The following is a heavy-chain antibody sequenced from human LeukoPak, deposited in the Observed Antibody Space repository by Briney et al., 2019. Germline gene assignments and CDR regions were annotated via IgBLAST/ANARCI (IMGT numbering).Heavy chain of an antibody. CDR2: INPNSGGT. Sequence: ASVKVSCKASGYTFTGYCMHWVRQAPGQGLEWMGWINPNSGGTNYAQKFQGRVTMTRDTSISTAYMELSSLRSDDTAEYYCARDAFIAAAGYYFDYWGQGTLVTVSS. CDR1: GYTFTGYC. CDR3: ARDAFIAAAGYYFDY. D-gene: IGHD6-13*01. V-gene: IGHV1-2*02. J-gene: IGHJ4*02.